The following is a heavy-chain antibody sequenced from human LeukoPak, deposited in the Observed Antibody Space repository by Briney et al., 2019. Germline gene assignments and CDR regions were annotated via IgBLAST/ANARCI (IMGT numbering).Heavy chain of an antibody. V-gene: IGHV4-30-2*01. CDR1: GGSISSDSYH. CDR3: ASGGYSYGFDY. Sequence: SETLSLTCTVSGGSISSDSYHWGWIRQPPGKGLEWIGYIYHNGNTYYSPSLKSRVTISVDRSKNQLSLKLSSVTAADTAMYYCASGGYSYGFDYWGQGTLVTVSS. D-gene: IGHD5-18*01. CDR2: IYHNGNT. J-gene: IGHJ4*02.